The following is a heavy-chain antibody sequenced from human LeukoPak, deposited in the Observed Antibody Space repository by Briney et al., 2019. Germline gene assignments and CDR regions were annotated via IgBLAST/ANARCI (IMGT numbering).Heavy chain of an antibody. CDR1: GYTFTSYY. J-gene: IGHJ4*02. CDR3: ARLLLRGYCSSTSCWGYFDY. Sequence: ASVKVSCKASGYTFTSYYMHWVRQAPGQGLEWMGIINPSGGSTSYAQKFQGRVTMTRDTSTSTVYMELSSLRSDDTAVYYCARLLLRGYCSSTSCWGYFDYWGQGTLVTVSS. D-gene: IGHD2-2*01. CDR2: INPSGGST. V-gene: IGHV1-46*01.